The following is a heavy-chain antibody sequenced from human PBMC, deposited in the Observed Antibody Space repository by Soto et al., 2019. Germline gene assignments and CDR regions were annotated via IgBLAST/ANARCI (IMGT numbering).Heavy chain of an antibody. Sequence: AAVTVSCKASGYTFPSYGISWVRQAPGQGLEWMGWISAYNGNTNYAQKLQGRVTMTTDTSTSTAYMELRSLRSDDTAVYYCARDSSGWYQTGFDPWGQGTLVTVS. J-gene: IGHJ5*02. CDR1: GYTFPSYG. V-gene: IGHV1-18*01. CDR3: ARDSSGWYQTGFDP. CDR2: ISAYNGNT. D-gene: IGHD6-19*01.